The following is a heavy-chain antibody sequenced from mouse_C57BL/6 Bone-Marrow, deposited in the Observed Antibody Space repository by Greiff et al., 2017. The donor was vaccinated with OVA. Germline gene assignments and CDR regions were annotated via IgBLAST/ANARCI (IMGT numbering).Heavy chain of an antibody. Sequence: QVQLQQPGAELVRPGSSVKLSCKASGYTFTSYWMHWVKQRPIQGLEWIGNIDPSDSETHYNQKFKDKATLTVDKSSSTAYMQLSSLTSEDSAVYYCARDRAIGNPEVYFDVWGTGTTVTVSS. J-gene: IGHJ1*03. CDR2: IDPSDSET. V-gene: IGHV1-52*01. CDR3: ARDRAIGNPEVYFDV. CDR1: GYTFTSYW. D-gene: IGHD3-3*01.